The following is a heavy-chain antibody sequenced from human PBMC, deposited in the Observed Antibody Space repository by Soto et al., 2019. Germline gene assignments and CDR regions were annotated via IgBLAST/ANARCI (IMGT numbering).Heavy chain of an antibody. D-gene: IGHD1-26*01. CDR2: ISYDGSNK. CDR1: GFTFSSYA. CDR3: ARAPIVGATLYCFDK. V-gene: IGHV3-30-3*01. J-gene: IGHJ4*02. Sequence: GGSLRLSCAASGFTFSSYAMHWVRQAPGKGLEWVAVISYDGSNKYYADSVKGRFTISRDNSKNTLYLQMNSLRAEDTAVYYWARAPIVGATLYCFDKGGQGTLATVPS.